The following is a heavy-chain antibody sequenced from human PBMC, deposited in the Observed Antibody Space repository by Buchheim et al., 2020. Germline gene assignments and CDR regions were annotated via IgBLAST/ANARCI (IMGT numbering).Heavy chain of an antibody. J-gene: IGHJ4*02. CDR1: GYSFTGYY. V-gene: IGHV1-69*01. D-gene: IGHD3-10*01. CDR2: IIPIFGTA. Sequence: QVQLVQSGAEVKKPGASVKVSCKASGYSFTGYYIHWVRQAPGQGLEWMGGIIPIFGTANYAQKFQGRVTITADESTSTAYMELSSLRSEDTAVYYCARGKVMYYGSGSYPFDYWGQGTL. CDR3: ARGKVMYYGSGSYPFDY.